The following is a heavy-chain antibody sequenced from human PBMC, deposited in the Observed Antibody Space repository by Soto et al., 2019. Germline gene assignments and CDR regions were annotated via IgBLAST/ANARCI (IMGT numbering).Heavy chain of an antibody. CDR1: GFTVSSNY. Sequence: GGSLRLSCAASGFTVSSNYMSWVRQAPGKGLEWVSVIYSGGSTYYADSVKGRFTISRDNSKNTLYLQMNSLRAEDTAVYYCARILYSGSYALSAFDIWGQGTMVTVSS. V-gene: IGHV3-53*01. J-gene: IGHJ3*02. D-gene: IGHD1-26*01. CDR2: IYSGGST. CDR3: ARILYSGSYALSAFDI.